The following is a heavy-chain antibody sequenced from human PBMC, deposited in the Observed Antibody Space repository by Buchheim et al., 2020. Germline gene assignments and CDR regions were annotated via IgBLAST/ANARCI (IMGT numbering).Heavy chain of an antibody. V-gene: IGHV3-30-3*01. CDR2: ISYDGSNK. Sequence: QVQLVESGGGVVQPGRSLRLSCAASGFTFSSYAMHWVRQAPGKELEWVAVISYDGSNKYYADSVKGRFTISRDNSKNTLYLQMNSLRAEDTAVYYCARDGVGDYGDYAAFDYWGQGTL. CDR1: GFTFSSYA. D-gene: IGHD4-17*01. J-gene: IGHJ4*02. CDR3: ARDGVGDYGDYAAFDY.